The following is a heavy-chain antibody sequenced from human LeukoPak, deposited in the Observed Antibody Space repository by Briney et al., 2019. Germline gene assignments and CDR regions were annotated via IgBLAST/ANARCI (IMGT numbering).Heavy chain of an antibody. CDR1: GFNFSNYW. CDR3: ARGQTLMP. D-gene: IGHD3-16*01. Sequence: PGGSLRLSCAMSGFNFSNYWMSWVRQAPGKGLEWVANIKRDGSEMYSVASVKGRFTISRDNAKKSLYLQMNSLRGEDTAVYYCARGQTLMPWGQGTLVTVSS. J-gene: IGHJ5*02. CDR2: IKRDGSEM. V-gene: IGHV3-7*01.